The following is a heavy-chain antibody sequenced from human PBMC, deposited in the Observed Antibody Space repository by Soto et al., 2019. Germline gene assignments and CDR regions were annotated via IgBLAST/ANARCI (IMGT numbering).Heavy chain of an antibody. D-gene: IGHD2-15*01. CDR2: NIPILGIA. CDR1: GGPFSGYT. J-gene: IGHJ3*02. CDR3: ARAALDAFDI. V-gene: IGHV1-69*02. Sequence: VKLVQSGAEVKKPGSSVKVSCKASGGPFSGYTISWVGQAPGQGLEWRGRNIPILGIANYAQKFQGRVTITADKSTSTAYMELSSLRSEDTAVYYCARAALDAFDIWGQGTMVTVSS.